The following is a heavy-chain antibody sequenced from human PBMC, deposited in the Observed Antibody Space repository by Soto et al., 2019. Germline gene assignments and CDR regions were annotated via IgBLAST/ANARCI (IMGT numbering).Heavy chain of an antibody. V-gene: IGHV3-30*18. CDR1: GFTFSSYG. CDR2: ISFDGSNK. CDR3: AKGYDTSGYYLPFGY. J-gene: IGHJ4*02. D-gene: IGHD3-22*01. Sequence: QVQLVESGGGVVQPGRSLRLSCAASGFTFSSYGMHWVRQAPGKGLEWVAVISFDGSNKYYADSVKGRFTISRDNSKNTLFLQMNSLGAEDTAVYYCAKGYDTSGYYLPFGYWGQGTLVTVSS.